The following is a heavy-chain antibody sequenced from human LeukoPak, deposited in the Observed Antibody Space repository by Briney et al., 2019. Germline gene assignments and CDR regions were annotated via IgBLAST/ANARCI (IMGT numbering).Heavy chain of an antibody. Sequence: ASVKVSCKASGGTFSSYAISWVRQATGQGLEWMGWMNPNSGNTGYAQKFQGRVTMTRNTSISTAYMELSSLRSEDTAVYYCARGSAQTVGSYRYYYGMDVWGQGTTVTVSS. V-gene: IGHV1-8*02. CDR1: GGTFSSYA. CDR3: ARGSAQTVGSYRYYYGMDV. CDR2: MNPNSGNT. D-gene: IGHD3-16*02. J-gene: IGHJ6*02.